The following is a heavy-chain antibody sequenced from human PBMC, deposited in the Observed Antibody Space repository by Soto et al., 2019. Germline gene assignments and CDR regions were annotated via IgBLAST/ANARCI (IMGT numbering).Heavy chain of an antibody. CDR2: IKSKTDGGTA. D-gene: IGHD3-3*01. Sequence: PGGSLRLSCAASGFTFSNAWMNWVRQAPGKGLEWVGRIKSKTDGGTADYAAPVKGRFTISRDDSKNTLYLQMNSLKTEDTAVYYCTTGSIRFLEWLLKQNFDYWGQGTLVTVSS. V-gene: IGHV3-15*07. J-gene: IGHJ4*02. CDR1: GFTFSNAW. CDR3: TTGSIRFLEWLLKQNFDY.